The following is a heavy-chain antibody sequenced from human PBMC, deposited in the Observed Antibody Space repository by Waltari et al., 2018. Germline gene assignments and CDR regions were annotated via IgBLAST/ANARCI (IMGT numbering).Heavy chain of an antibody. D-gene: IGHD3-22*01. CDR2: IYPGDSDT. V-gene: IGHV5-51*03. CDR1: GYSFTSYW. CDR3: ARLKGYYYDSSGYYPFDY. Sequence: EVQLVQSGAEVKKPGESLKISCKGSGYSFTSYWIGWVRQMPGKGLEWMGIIYPGDSDTRYSPSFQGQVTISADKSISTAYLQWSSLKASDTAMYYCARLKGYYYDSSGYYPFDYWGQGTLVTVSS. J-gene: IGHJ4*02.